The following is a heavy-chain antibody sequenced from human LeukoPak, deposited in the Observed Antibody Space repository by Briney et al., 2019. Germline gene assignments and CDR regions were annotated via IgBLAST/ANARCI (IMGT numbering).Heavy chain of an antibody. D-gene: IGHD3-22*01. J-gene: IGHJ4*02. CDR2: IHQNGNDK. V-gene: IGHV3-7*03. CDR3: TTDTSTFYDSSAFDY. CDR1: GFTLTTHW. Sequence: GGSLRLSCAASGFTLTTHWMSWVRQAPGRGLEWVANIHQNGNDKHYLESVKGRFTISRDNAKNSLYLQMNSLRAEDTAVYYCTTDTSTFYDSSAFDYWGQGTLVTVSS.